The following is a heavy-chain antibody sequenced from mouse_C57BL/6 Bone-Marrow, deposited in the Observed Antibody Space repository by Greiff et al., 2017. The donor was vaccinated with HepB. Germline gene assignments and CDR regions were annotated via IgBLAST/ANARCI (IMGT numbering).Heavy chain of an antibody. CDR2: ISNGGGST. CDR3: ARPIYYDYDDYAMDY. D-gene: IGHD2-4*01. CDR1: GFTFSDYY. J-gene: IGHJ4*01. Sequence: EVQLVESGGGLVQPGGSLKLSCAASGFTFSDYYMYWVRQTPEKRLEWVAYISNGGGSTYYPDTVKGRFTISRDNAKNTLYLQMSRLKSEDTAMYYCARPIYYDYDDYAMDYWGQGTSVTVSS. V-gene: IGHV5-12*01.